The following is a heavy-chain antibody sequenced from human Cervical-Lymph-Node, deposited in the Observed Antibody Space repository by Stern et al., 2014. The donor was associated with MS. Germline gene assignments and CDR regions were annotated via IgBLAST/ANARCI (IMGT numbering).Heavy chain of an antibody. CDR1: GGTFSSYA. J-gene: IGHJ4*02. D-gene: IGHD6-13*01. V-gene: IGHV1-69*12. CDR2: IIPMFGTA. CDR3: ARNPYSSSWYGSNY. Sequence: QVQLVQSGVEVKKPGSSVKVSCKASGGTFSSYAISWVRQAPGQGLEWMGGIIPMFGTANYAQKFQGRVTITADESTSTAYMELSSLRSEDTAVYYCARNPYSSSWYGSNYWGQGTLVTVSS.